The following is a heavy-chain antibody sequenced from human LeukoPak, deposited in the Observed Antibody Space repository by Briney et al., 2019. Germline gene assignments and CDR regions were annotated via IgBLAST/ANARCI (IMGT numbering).Heavy chain of an antibody. Sequence: GGSLRLSCAASGFTFDSFSINWVRQAPGKGLEWVSAISGSGGSTYYADSVKGRFTISRDNSKNTLYLQMNSLRAEDTAVYYCAKDLVGANDYWGQGTLVTVSS. CDR3: AKDLVGANDY. CDR2: ISGSGGST. J-gene: IGHJ4*02. CDR1: GFTFDSFS. D-gene: IGHD1-26*01. V-gene: IGHV3-23*01.